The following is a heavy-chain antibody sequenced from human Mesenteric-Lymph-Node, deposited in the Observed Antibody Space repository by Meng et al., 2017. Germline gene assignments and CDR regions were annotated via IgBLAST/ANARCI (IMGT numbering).Heavy chain of an antibody. D-gene: IGHD3-22*01. CDR1: GFTFSSYE. CDR3: ARAFYYYDTTLTTGGFDY. Sequence: GESLKISCAASGFTFSSYEMNWVRQAPGKGLEWVSYISSSGSTIYYADSVKGRFTISRDNAKNSLYLQMNSLRAEDTAVYYCARAFYYYDTTLTTGGFDYWGQGTLVTVSS. CDR2: ISSSGSTI. J-gene: IGHJ4*02. V-gene: IGHV3-48*03.